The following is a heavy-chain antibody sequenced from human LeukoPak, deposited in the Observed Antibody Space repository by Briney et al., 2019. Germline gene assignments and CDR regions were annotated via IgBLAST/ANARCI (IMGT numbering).Heavy chain of an antibody. CDR2: IYYSGST. J-gene: IGHJ3*02. CDR3: ARVVIVVVIEAFDI. CDR1: GGSISSSSYY. Sequence: PSETLSLTCTVSGGSISSSSYYWGWIRQPPGKGLEWIGSIYYSGSTYYNPSLKSRVTISVDTSKNQFSLKLSSVTAADTAVYYCARVVIVVVIEAFDIWGQGTMVTVSS. D-gene: IGHD3-22*01. V-gene: IGHV4-39*07.